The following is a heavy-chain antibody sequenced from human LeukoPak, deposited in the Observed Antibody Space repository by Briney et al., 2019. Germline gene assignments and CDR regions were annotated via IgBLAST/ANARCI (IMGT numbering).Heavy chain of an antibody. V-gene: IGHV4-59*01. CDR1: GGSISSYY. Sequence: PSETLSLTCTVSGGSISSYYWSWIRQPPGKGLEWIGYIYYSGSTNYNPSLKSRVTISVDTSENQFSLKLSSVTAADTAVYYCARVRRSGPFDYWGQGTLVTVSS. CDR3: ARVRRSGPFDY. CDR2: IYYSGST. J-gene: IGHJ4*02.